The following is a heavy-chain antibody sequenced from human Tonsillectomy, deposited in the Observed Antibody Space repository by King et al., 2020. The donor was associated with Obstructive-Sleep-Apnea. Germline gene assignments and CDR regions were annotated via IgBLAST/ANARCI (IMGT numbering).Heavy chain of an antibody. CDR2: IKQDGREK. J-gene: IGHJ4*02. Sequence: VQLVESGGALVQPGGSLRPSCATSGFTFSSYWMTWVRQAPGKGLERVANIKQDGREKYYADSVKGRFINSRDNAQNSLYLQMDSLGAGDTAVYYCARVLLWFGELTYWGQGTLVTVSS. CDR1: GFTFSSYW. V-gene: IGHV3-7*01. D-gene: IGHD3-10*01. CDR3: ARVLLWFGELTY.